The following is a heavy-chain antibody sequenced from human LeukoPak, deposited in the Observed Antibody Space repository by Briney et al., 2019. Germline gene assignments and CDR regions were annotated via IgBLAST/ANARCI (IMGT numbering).Heavy chain of an antibody. CDR2: IYYSGST. Sequence: SETLSLTCTVSGGSISSSSYYWGWIRQPPGKGLEWIGSIYYSGSTYYNPSLKSQVTISVDTSKNQFSLKLSSVTAADTAVYYCARQTSLELEYLFLLDVWGKGTAVTVSS. J-gene: IGHJ6*04. CDR1: GGSISSSSYY. V-gene: IGHV4-39*01. CDR3: ARQTSLELEYLFLLDV. D-gene: IGHD1-1*01.